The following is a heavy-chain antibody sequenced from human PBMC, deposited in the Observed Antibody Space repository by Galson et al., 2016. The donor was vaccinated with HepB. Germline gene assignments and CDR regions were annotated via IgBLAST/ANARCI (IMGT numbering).Heavy chain of an antibody. D-gene: IGHD2-2*02. CDR2: LIPIFGTT. CDR1: GGTFRNYV. Sequence: SVKVSCKASGGTFRNYVINWVRQAPGQGLEWMGGLIPIFGTTNYAQKFQGRVTITADETTSTAYMEVSSLRSEDTAVYYCASPYCNSTSCYTNRNKKGYYYYYYDMVVWGEGTTVTVSS. CDR3: ASPYCNSTSCYTNRNKKGYYYYYYDMVV. V-gene: IGHV1-69*13. J-gene: IGHJ6*04.